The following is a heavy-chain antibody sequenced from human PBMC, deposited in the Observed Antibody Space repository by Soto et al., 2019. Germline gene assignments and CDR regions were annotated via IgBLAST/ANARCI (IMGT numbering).Heavy chain of an antibody. Sequence: SETLSLTCTVSGGSISSYYWSWIRQPPGKGLEWIGYIYYSGSTNYNPSLKSRVTISVDTSKNQFSLKLSSVTAADTAVYYCARHGYGGYYGAGTNNWFDPWGQGTLVTVSS. D-gene: IGHD3-10*01. CDR2: IYYSGST. J-gene: IGHJ5*02. V-gene: IGHV4-59*08. CDR3: ARHGYGGYYGAGTNNWFDP. CDR1: GGSISSYY.